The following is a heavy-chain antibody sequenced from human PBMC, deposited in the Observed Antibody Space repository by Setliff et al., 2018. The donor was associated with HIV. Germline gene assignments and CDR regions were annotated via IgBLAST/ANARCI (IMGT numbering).Heavy chain of an antibody. V-gene: IGHV3-23*01. D-gene: IGHD5-18*01. CDR3: AALKGYSYGRGCFDP. CDR1: GFTFSSYA. Sequence: PGGSLSLSCAASGFTFSSYAMSWVRQAPGKGLEWVSVISGSGGTTHYADSVKGRFTISRDNSKNTVFLQMNSLRGEDTAVYYCAALKGYSYGRGCFDPWGQGTLVPSPQ. J-gene: IGHJ5*02. CDR2: ISGSGGTT.